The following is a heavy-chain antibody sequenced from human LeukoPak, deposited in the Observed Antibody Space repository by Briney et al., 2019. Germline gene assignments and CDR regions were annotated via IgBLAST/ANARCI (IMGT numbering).Heavy chain of an antibody. Sequence: SETLSLTCTVSGGSISSGGYYWSWIRQPPGKGLEWIGEINHSGSTNYNPSLKSRVTISVDTSKNQFSLKLSSVTAADTAVYYCARGVTPYHYITMIVVATRCYFDYWGQGTLVTVSS. V-gene: IGHV4-39*07. CDR3: ARGVTPYHYITMIVVATRCYFDY. D-gene: IGHD3-22*01. CDR2: INHSGST. CDR1: GGSISSGGYY. J-gene: IGHJ4*02.